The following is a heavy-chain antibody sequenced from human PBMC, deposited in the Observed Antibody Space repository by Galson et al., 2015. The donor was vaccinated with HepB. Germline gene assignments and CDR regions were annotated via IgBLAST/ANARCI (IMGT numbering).Heavy chain of an antibody. CDR2: IYYSGST. CDR3: ASRGRIQLWYPLINDY. V-gene: IGHV4-39*07. CDR1: GGSISSSSYY. D-gene: IGHD5-18*01. Sequence: SETLSLTCTVSGGSISSSSYYWGWIRQPPGKGLEWIGSIYYSGSTYYNPSLKSRVTISVDTSKNQFSLKLSSVTAADTAVYYCASRGRIQLWYPLINDYWGQGTLVTVSS. J-gene: IGHJ4*02.